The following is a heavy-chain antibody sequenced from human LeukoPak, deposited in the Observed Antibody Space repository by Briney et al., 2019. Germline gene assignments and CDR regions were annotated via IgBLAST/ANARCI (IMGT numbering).Heavy chain of an antibody. V-gene: IGHV1-2*02. CDR3: ATASGDYESGY. D-gene: IGHD4-17*01. J-gene: IGHJ4*02. CDR1: GYTFTDYY. Sequence: ASVKVSCKASGYTFTDYYMHWVRQAPGQGLEWMGWINPNSGGTDYAQKSQGRVTMTRDTSISTAYMELSRLRSDDTAVYYCATASGDYESGYWGQGTLVTVSS. CDR2: INPNSGGT.